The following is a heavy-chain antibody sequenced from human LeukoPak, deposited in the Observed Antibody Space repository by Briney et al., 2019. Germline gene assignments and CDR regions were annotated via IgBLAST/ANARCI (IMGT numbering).Heavy chain of an antibody. D-gene: IGHD5-18*01. CDR2: IYYSGST. CDR3: ARAPRDTTEPPFDY. Sequence: SETLSLTCTVSGGSISSGDYYWSWIRQPPGKGLEWIGYIYYSGSTYYNPSLKSRVTISVDTSKNQFSLKPSSVTAADTAVYYCARAPRDTTEPPFDYWGQGTLVTVSS. J-gene: IGHJ4*02. CDR1: GGSISSGDYY. V-gene: IGHV4-30-4*01.